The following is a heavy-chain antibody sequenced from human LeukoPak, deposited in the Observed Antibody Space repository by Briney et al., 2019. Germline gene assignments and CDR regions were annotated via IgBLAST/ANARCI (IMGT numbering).Heavy chain of an antibody. Sequence: SETLSLTCTVSGYSISSGYYWGWIRPPPGKGLEWIGSIYHSGSTYYNPSLKSRVTISVDTSKNQFSLKLSSVTAADTAVYYCARDDCGGDCSVTNWFDPWGQGTLVTVSS. D-gene: IGHD2-21*02. CDR1: GYSISSGYY. J-gene: IGHJ5*02. CDR2: IYHSGST. CDR3: ARDDCGGDCSVTNWFDP. V-gene: IGHV4-38-2*02.